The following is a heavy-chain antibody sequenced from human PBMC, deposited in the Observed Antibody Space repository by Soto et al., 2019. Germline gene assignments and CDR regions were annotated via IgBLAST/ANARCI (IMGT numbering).Heavy chain of an antibody. Sequence: GGSLRLSCAASGFTFSSYAMSWVRQAPGKGLEWVSAISGSGGSTYYADSVKGRFTISRDNSKNTLYLQMNSLRAEDTAVYYCATSHCSSTSCSDPRFDYWGQGTLVTVSS. V-gene: IGHV3-23*01. J-gene: IGHJ4*02. D-gene: IGHD2-2*01. CDR1: GFTFSSYA. CDR2: ISGSGGST. CDR3: ATSHCSSTSCSDPRFDY.